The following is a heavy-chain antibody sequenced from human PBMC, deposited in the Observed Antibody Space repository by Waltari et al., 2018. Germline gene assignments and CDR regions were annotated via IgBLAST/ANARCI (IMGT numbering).Heavy chain of an antibody. CDR3: ARDYDFWSGYPTSYYYYGMDV. V-gene: IGHV1-69*13. CDR1: GGTFSSYA. D-gene: IGHD3-3*01. CDR2: IIPIFGTA. J-gene: IGHJ6*02. Sequence: QVQLVQSGAEVKKPGSSVKVSCKASGGTFSSYAISWVRQAPGQGLEWMGGIIPIFGTANYAQKFQGRVTITADESTSTAYMELSSLRSEDTAVYYCARDYDFWSGYPTSYYYYGMDVWGQGTTVTVSS.